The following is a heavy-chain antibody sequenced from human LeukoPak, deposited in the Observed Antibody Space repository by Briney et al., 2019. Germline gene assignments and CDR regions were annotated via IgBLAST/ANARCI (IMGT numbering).Heavy chain of an antibody. CDR1: GFTFSSYS. D-gene: IGHD6-6*01. Sequence: GGSLRLSCAASGFTFSSYSMNWVRQAPGKGLEWVSSISSSSSYIYYADSVKGRFTISRDNAKNSLYLQMNSLRAEDTAVYYCARKNSSLLYLNFDYWGQGTLVTVSS. CDR2: ISSSSSYI. CDR3: ARKNSSLLYLNFDY. J-gene: IGHJ4*02. V-gene: IGHV3-21*01.